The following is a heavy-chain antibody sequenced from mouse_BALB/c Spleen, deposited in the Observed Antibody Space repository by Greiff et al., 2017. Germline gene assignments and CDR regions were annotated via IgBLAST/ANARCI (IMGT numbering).Heavy chain of an antibody. J-gene: IGHJ4*01. V-gene: IGHV2-9*02. Sequence: VQLVESGPGLVAPSQSLSITCTVSGFSLTSYGVHWVRQPPGKGLEWLGVIWAGGSTNYNSALMSRLSISKDNSKSQVFLKMNSLQTDDTAMYYCASLTGTFYYAMDYWGQGTSVTVSS. D-gene: IGHD4-1*01. CDR1: GFSLTSYG. CDR3: ASLTGTFYYAMDY. CDR2: IWAGGST.